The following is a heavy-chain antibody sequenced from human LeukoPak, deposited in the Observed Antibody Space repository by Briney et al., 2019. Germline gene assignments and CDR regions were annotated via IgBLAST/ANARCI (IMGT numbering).Heavy chain of an antibody. CDR3: ASAALPHYYGSGSSNFDY. V-gene: IGHV3-11*01. CDR2: ISSSGSTI. D-gene: IGHD3-10*01. Sequence: GGSLRLSCAASGFTFSDYYMSWIRQAPGKGLEWVSYISSSGSTIYYADSVKGRFTIPRDNAKNSLYLQMNSLRAEDTAVYYCASAALPHYYGSGSSNFDYWGQGTLVTVSS. CDR1: GFTFSDYY. J-gene: IGHJ4*02.